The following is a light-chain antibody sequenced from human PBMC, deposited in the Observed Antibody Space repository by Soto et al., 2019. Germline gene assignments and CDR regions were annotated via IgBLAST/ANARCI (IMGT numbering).Light chain of an antibody. CDR3: QQRSNWPLT. CDR2: DAF. Sequence: EIVLTQSPATLSLYPGERANLSCKASQSVYSYLAWYQQKPGQAPRLLIYDAFNRATGIPARFTGSGSGTDFTLTISSLEPEDSAVYYCQQRSNWPLTFGGGTKVEIK. J-gene: IGKJ4*01. CDR1: QSVYSY. V-gene: IGKV3-11*01.